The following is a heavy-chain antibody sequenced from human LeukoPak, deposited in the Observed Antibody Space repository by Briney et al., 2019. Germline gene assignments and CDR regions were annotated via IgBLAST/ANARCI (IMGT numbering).Heavy chain of an antibody. CDR3: ARDQGGCEGFLDC. D-gene: IGHD5-12*01. CDR1: GDSISGYY. Sequence: SETLSLTCTVSGDSISGYYWTWIRQAAGKRLEWIGRIYTSASINYNASLKSRVTMSVDASKKQFSLKLSSVTAADTAVYYCARDQGGCEGFLDCWGQGILVTVSS. CDR2: IYTSASI. J-gene: IGHJ4*02. V-gene: IGHV4-4*07.